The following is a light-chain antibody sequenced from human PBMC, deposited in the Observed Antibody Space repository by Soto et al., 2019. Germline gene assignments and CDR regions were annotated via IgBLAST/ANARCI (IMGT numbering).Light chain of an antibody. CDR2: DVS. J-gene: IGLJ2*01. Sequence: QSALTQPASVSGSPGQSMTISCTGTSSDVGGYNYVSWYQQHPGKAPKLMIYDVSNRPSGVSNRFSGSKSGNTASLTISGLQAEDEADYYCSSYTSSSTLRIGGGTKLTVL. V-gene: IGLV2-14*01. CDR1: SSDVGGYNY. CDR3: SSYTSSSTLR.